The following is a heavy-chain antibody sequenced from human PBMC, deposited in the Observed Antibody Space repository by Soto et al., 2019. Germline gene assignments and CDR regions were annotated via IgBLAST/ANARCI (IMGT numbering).Heavy chain of an antibody. Sequence: SQTLSLTCAISGDSVSSNSAAWNWIRQSPSRGLEWLGRAYWRSKWYIEYALSVKSRVTINPDTSKNQFSLQLNSVTPEDTAVYYCARTKGYFDYWGPGTLVTVS. CDR1: GDSVSSNSAA. J-gene: IGHJ4*02. V-gene: IGHV6-1*01. CDR3: ARTKGYFDY. CDR2: AYWRSKWYI.